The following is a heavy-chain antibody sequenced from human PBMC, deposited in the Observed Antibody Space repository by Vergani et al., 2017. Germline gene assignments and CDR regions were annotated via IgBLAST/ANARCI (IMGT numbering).Heavy chain of an antibody. D-gene: IGHD2-2*01. CDR1: GFTVNNYA. CDR2: MNGNSART. J-gene: IGHJ6*04. CDR3: RITNRLDV. V-gene: IGHV3-23*01. Sequence: EVQLWESGGGLVQPGGSLRLSCAASGFTVNNYAMSWVRQAPGKGLEWVSGMNGNSARTYYADSVKGRFTISRDKFQNTVYLQLSSLRAEDTATYYCRITNRLDVWGEGTTVTVSS.